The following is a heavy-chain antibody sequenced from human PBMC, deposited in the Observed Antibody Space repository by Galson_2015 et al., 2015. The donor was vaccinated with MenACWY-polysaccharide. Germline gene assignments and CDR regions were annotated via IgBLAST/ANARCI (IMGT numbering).Heavy chain of an antibody. D-gene: IGHD2-15*01. Sequence: PALVKPTQPLTLPCTFSGFSLSTSGVGVAWIRQPPGKALEWLALIYWHEDKRFSPSLKSKLTINKDTSKNQVVLTMTNMDPVDTATYCCAHDPLLGSFDYWGQGTLVTVS. CDR3: AHDPLLGSFDY. CDR1: GFSLSTSGVG. J-gene: IGHJ4*02. V-gene: IGHV2-5*01. CDR2: IYWHEDK.